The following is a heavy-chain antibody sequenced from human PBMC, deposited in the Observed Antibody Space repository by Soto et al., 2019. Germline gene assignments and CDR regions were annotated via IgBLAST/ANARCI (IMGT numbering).Heavy chain of an antibody. CDR1: GFTFSNYA. D-gene: IGHD1-26*01. J-gene: IGHJ4*02. CDR3: AKGAIGRLDY. V-gene: IGHV3-23*01. CDR2: IRASGVTT. Sequence: DVQLLDSGGGLVQPGRSLRLSCAASGFTFSNYAMRWVRQAPGKGLEWVSTIRASGVTTFYADSARGRFTISRDNSKNTLSLQLNSLTADATAIYYCAKGAIGRLDYWGQGTLVTVPS.